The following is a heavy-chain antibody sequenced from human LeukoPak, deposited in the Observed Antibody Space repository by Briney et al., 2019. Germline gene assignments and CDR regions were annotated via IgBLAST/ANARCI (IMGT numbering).Heavy chain of an antibody. V-gene: IGHV3-33*01. J-gene: IGHJ4*02. CDR1: GFTFSSYG. CDR2: VWYDGSNK. CDR3: ARDSRWVYASFDY. Sequence: GGSLRLSCVASGFTFSSYGMHWVRQAPATGLEWVAVVWYDGSNKYYADSVKGRFTISRDNSKNTLYLQMNSLRAEDTAVYYCARDSRWVYASFDYWGQGTLVTVPS. D-gene: IGHD2-8*01.